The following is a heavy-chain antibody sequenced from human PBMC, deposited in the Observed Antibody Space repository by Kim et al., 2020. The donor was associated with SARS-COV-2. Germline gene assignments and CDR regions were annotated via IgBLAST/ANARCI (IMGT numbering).Heavy chain of an antibody. V-gene: IGHV3-11*05. D-gene: IGHD6-13*01. Sequence: DSLKGRFTISRDNAQNSLYLQMNSLRADDTAVYYCARVSLGSSSWYYFDYWGQGSLVTVSS. CDR3: ARVSLGSSSWYYFDY. J-gene: IGHJ4*02.